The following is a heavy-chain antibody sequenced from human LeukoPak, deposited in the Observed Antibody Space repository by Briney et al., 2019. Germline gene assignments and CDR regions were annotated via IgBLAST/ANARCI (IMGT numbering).Heavy chain of an antibody. CDR2: ISSSSSYI. CDR1: GFTFSTYN. V-gene: IGHV3-21*01. J-gene: IGHJ4*02. D-gene: IGHD6-13*01. CDR3: AMSSSWPYFDY. Sequence: GGSLRLSCAASGFTFSTYNMNWVRQAPGKGLEWVSSISSSSSYIYYADSVKGRFTISRDNAKNSLYLQMNSLRAEDTAVYYCAMSSSWPYFDYWGQGTLVTVSS.